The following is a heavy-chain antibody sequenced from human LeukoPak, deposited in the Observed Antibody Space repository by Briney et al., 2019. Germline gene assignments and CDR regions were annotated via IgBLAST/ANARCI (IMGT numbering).Heavy chain of an antibody. J-gene: IGHJ4*02. CDR1: GGSISSSYFY. CDR2: MYYSGST. CDR3: ARSSRDGYNYFNY. V-gene: IGHV4-39*01. Sequence: SETLSLTCTVSGGSISSSYFYWDWIRQPPGKGLEWIGSMYYSGSTYYNPSLKSRVTISVDTSKNQFSLKLSSVTAADTAMYYCARSSRDGYNYFNYWGQGTLVTVSS. D-gene: IGHD5-24*01.